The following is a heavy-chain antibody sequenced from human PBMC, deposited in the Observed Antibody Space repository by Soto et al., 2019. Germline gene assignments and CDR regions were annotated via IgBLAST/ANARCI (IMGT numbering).Heavy chain of an antibody. D-gene: IGHD3-22*01. V-gene: IGHV1-69*12. CDR3: ARTRDYSSGYVD. CDR2: IIPIFGTA. J-gene: IGHJ4*02. CDR1: GGTFSSYA. Sequence: QVQLVQSGAEVKKPWSSVKVSCKASGGTFSSYAISWVRQAPGQGLEWMGGIIPIFGTANYAQKMQGRVTITADESTSTAYMELSSLRAEDTALYYCARTRDYSSGYVDWGQGTLVTVSS.